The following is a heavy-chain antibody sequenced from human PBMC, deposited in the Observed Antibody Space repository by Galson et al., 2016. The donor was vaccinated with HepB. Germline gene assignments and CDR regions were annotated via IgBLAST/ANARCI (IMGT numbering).Heavy chain of an antibody. CDR3: ARGGTPYDFWTTGAFDI. V-gene: IGHV3-30-3*01. CDR2: ISYDGSNK. CDR1: GCTFSSYA. D-gene: IGHD3-3*01. J-gene: IGHJ3*02. Sequence: SLRLSCAASGCTFSSYAMHWVRQAPGKGLEWVALISYDGSNKYYADSAKGRFTLSRDNSKNTLYLQMNSLRAEDTAVYYCARGGTPYDFWTTGAFDIWGQGTMVTVSS.